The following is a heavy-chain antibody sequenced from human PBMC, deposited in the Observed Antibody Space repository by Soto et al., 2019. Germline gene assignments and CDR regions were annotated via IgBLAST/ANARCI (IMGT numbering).Heavy chain of an antibody. V-gene: IGHV4-61*01. CDR1: GGSVNSGIYD. CDR2: IYYSGSS. Sequence: SGTLSLTCAVSGGSVNSGIYDANWIRQPPGKGLRGIGDIYYSGSSNYNPSLNSRVTISVDTSKNQFSLPLSSVTAAATAVYYCARGGSAAGIFYYYYGIEVWGQGTTVTVSS. D-gene: IGHD6-13*01. J-gene: IGHJ6*02. CDR3: ARGGSAAGIFYYYYGIEV.